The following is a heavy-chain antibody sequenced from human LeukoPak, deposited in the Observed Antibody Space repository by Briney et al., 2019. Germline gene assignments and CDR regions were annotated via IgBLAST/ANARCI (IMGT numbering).Heavy chain of an antibody. V-gene: IGHV1-46*01. CDR1: GYTFTSYY. D-gene: IGHD3-22*01. Sequence: ASVKVSCKASGYTFTSYYMHWVRQAPGQGLEWMGIINPSGGSTSYAQKFQGRVTMTRDTSISTAYMELSRLRSDDTAVYYCARPHYDSSGYYYWYFDLWGRGTLVTVSS. CDR2: INPSGGST. J-gene: IGHJ2*01. CDR3: ARPHYDSSGYYYWYFDL.